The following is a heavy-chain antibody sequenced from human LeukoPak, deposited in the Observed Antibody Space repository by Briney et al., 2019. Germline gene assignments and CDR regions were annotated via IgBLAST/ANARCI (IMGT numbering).Heavy chain of an antibody. V-gene: IGHV1-2*02. CDR2: INPNSGDT. CDR1: GYSFTGYY. Sequence: ASVKVSCKASGYSFTGYYMHWVRQAPGQGLEWMGWINPNSGDTNYAQKFQGSVTMTRDTSITTAYMELSRLRSDDTAVYFCACGQLAVFVFDIWGQGKMVTVSS. J-gene: IGHJ3*02. D-gene: IGHD3-3*02. CDR3: ACGQLAVFVFDI.